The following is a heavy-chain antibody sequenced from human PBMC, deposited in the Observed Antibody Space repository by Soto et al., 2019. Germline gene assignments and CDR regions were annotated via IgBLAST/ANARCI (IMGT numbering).Heavy chain of an antibody. CDR3: ARDGGSSWSHYYYYGMDV. CDR1: GYTFTGYY. D-gene: IGHD6-13*01. CDR2: INPNSGGT. V-gene: IGHV1-2*04. Sequence: ASVKVSCKASGYTFTGYYMHWVRQAPGQGLEWMGWINPNSGGTNYAQKFQGWVTMTRDTSISTAYMELSRLRSDDTAVHYCARDGGSSWSHYYYYGMDVWGQGTTVTVSS. J-gene: IGHJ6*02.